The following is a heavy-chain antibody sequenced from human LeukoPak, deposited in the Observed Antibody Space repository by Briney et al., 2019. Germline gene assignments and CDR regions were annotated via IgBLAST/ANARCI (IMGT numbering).Heavy chain of an antibody. CDR1: GFTFSSYA. V-gene: IGHV3-30-3*01. CDR2: ISYDGSNK. Sequence: QPGRSLRLSCAASGFTFSSYAMHWVRQAPGKGLEWVAVISYDGSNKYYADSVKGRFTISRDNSKNTLYLQMNSLRAEDTAVYYCARDCPNCSSTLIGSDYFDYWGQGTLVTVSS. CDR3: ARDCPNCSSTLIGSDYFDY. J-gene: IGHJ4*02. D-gene: IGHD2-2*01.